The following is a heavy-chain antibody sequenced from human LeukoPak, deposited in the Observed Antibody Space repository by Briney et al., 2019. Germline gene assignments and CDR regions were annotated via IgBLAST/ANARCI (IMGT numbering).Heavy chain of an antibody. Sequence: GASVKVSCKASGYTFTSYYMHWVRQAPGQGLEWMGIINPSGGSTSYAQKFQGRVTMTRDMPTSTVYMELSSLRSEDTAVYYCASPSGRDYYYMDVWGKGTTVTVSS. CDR2: INPSGGST. V-gene: IGHV1-46*01. J-gene: IGHJ6*03. CDR1: GYTFTSYY. CDR3: ASPSGRDYYYMDV.